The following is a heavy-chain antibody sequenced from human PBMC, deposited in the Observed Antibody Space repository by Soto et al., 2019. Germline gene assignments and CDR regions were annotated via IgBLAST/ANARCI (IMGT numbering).Heavy chain of an antibody. D-gene: IGHD3-10*01. CDR1: GFTFSNYY. CDR3: ARGYGSWDAFDL. Sequence: EVQLVESGGGLVQPGGSLRLSCVVSGFTFSNYYMDWVRQAPRKGLEWVARSRNKANSYTTEYAASVKGRFTISRDDSKNSLYLQMNSLETEDTAVYYCARGYGSWDAFDLWGQGTMVTVSS. CDR2: SRNKANSYTT. V-gene: IGHV3-72*01. J-gene: IGHJ3*01.